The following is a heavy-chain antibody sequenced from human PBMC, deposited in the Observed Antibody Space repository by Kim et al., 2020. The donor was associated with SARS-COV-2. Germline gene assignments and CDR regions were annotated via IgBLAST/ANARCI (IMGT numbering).Heavy chain of an antibody. J-gene: IGHJ4*02. Sequence: NYNPSLKSRVTISVDTSKNQFSLKLSSVTAADTAVYYCARIGLFRHGDYWGQGTLVTVSS. CDR3: ARIGLFRHGDY. V-gene: IGHV4-34*01. D-gene: IGHD3-10*01.